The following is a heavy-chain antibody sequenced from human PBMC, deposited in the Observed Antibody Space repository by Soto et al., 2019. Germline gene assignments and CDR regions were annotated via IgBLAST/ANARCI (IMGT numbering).Heavy chain of an antibody. D-gene: IGHD2-15*01. V-gene: IGHV3-66*01. CDR1: GFTVSSNY. J-gene: IGHJ4*02. Sequence: EVQLVESGGGLVQPGGSLRLSCAASGFTVSSNYMSWVRQVPGKGLEWVSVIYSGGSTNYADSVKGRFTISRDNSKNTVYLQMNSLRAEDTAVYYCAREGVVAASDWGQGTLVTVSS. CDR3: AREGVVAASD. CDR2: IYSGGST.